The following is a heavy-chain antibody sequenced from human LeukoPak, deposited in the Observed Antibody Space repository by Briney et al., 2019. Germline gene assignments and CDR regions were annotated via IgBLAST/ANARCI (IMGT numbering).Heavy chain of an antibody. Sequence: GGSLRLSCAASGFTFSDYYMSWIRQAPGKGLEWVSYISSSGSTIYYADSVKGRFTISRDNAKNSLYLQMNSLRAEDTAVYYCAKSFSASNWLDPWGQGTLVTVSS. CDR1: GFTFSDYY. CDR3: AKSFSASNWLDP. D-gene: IGHD3-10*01. V-gene: IGHV3-11*01. CDR2: ISSSGSTI. J-gene: IGHJ5*02.